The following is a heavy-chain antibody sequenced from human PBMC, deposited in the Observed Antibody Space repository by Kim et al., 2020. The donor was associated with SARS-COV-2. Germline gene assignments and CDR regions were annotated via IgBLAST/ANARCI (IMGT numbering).Heavy chain of an antibody. J-gene: IGHJ3*02. V-gene: IGHV4-31*02. D-gene: IGHD3-22*01. CDR3: ARALGGTMIVVVIGAFDI. Sequence: KSRVTISVDTSKNRFSLKRSSVTAADTAVYYCARALGGTMIVVVIGAFDIWGQGTMVTVSS.